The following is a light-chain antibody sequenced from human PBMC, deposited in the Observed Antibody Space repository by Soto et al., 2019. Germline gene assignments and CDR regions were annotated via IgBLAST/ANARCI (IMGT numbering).Light chain of an antibody. J-gene: IGLJ1*01. V-gene: IGLV2-14*01. CDR1: SSDVGGYNY. CDR3: SSYTITSTYV. Sequence: QSALTQPASVSGSPGQSITISCTGTSSDVGGYNYVSWYQQHPGKAPKLMIYEVSDRPSGVSNRFSGSKSGNTASLTISGLQAEDEADYYCSSYTITSTYVFGTGTKRTVL. CDR2: EVS.